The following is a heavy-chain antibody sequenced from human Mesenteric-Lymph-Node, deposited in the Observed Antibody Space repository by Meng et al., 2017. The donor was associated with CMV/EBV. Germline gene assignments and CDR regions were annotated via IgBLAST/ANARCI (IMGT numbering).Heavy chain of an antibody. Sequence: ASVKVSCKTSGYSFISYGLSWVRQAPGQGLEWMGWISASNGNTHYAPKFQGRVTLTTDTSTTTAYMELRSLRSDDTAVYYCARGQKGPDGKIYYYYAMDVWGQGTTVTVSS. CDR2: ISASNGNT. D-gene: IGHD6-13*01. CDR3: ARGQKGPDGKIYYYYAMDV. J-gene: IGHJ6*02. CDR1: GYSFISYG. V-gene: IGHV1-18*01.